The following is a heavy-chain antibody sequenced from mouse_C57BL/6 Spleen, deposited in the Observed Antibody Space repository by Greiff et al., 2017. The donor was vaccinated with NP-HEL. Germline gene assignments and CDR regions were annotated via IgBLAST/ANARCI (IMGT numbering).Heavy chain of an antibody. CDR2: IYPGGGYT. J-gene: IGHJ1*03. Sequence: QVQLQQSGAELVRPGTSVKMSCKASGYTFTNYWIGWAKQRPGHGLEWIGDIYPGGGYTNYNEKFKGKATLTADKSSSTAYMQFSSLTSEDSAIYYCARHYGSRYWYFDVWGTGTTVTVSS. CDR1: GYTFTNYW. CDR3: ARHYGSRYWYFDV. D-gene: IGHD1-1*01. V-gene: IGHV1-63*01.